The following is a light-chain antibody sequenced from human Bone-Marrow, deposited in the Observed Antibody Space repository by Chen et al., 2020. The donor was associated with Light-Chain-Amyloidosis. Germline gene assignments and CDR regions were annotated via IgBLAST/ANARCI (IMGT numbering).Light chain of an antibody. J-gene: IGLJ3*02. V-gene: IGLV8-61*01. CDR1: SGSVSTNYY. Sequence: QTVVTQEPSFSVSPGGTVTLTCGLSSGSVSTNYYPAWYQQTPGQAPRTLIYSTNTRSSGVPDRFSGSILGNKAALTITGAQADDESDYYCVPYVGSGIWVFGGGTKLTVL. CDR2: STN. CDR3: VPYVGSGIWV.